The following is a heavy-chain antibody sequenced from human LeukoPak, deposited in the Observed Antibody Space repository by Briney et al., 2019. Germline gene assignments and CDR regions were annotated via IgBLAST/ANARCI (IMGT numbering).Heavy chain of an antibody. CDR3: VRNGDYYRLDY. Sequence: GGSLRLSCAASGFTFSSYAMSWVRQAPGEGLEWVSAISGSGGSTYYADSVKGRFTISRDNSKNTLYLQMNSLRAEDTAVYYCVRNGDYYRLDYWGQGTLVTVSS. CDR2: ISGSGGST. J-gene: IGHJ4*02. D-gene: IGHD3-22*01. V-gene: IGHV3-23*01. CDR1: GFTFSSYA.